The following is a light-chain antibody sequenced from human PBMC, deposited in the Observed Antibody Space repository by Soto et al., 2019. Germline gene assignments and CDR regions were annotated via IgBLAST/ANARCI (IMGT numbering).Light chain of an antibody. Sequence: EIVLTQSPGTLSVSPWERATLSCRASQSVSSNLAWYQQKPGQAPRLLIYGASTRATGFPARFSASGSGTEFTLTISSLQSEDFAVYYCQQYNNWPLTFGGGAKVDIK. J-gene: IGKJ4*01. CDR1: QSVSSN. CDR3: QQYNNWPLT. V-gene: IGKV3-15*01. CDR2: GAS.